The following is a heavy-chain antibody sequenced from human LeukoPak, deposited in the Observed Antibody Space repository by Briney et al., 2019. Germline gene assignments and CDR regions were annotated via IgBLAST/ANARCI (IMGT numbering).Heavy chain of an antibody. CDR2: ISAYNGNT. CDR1: GGTFSSYA. Sequence: ASVKVSCKASGGTFSSYAISWVRQAPGQGLEWMGWISAYNGNTNYAQKLQGRVTMTTDTSTSTAYMELRSLRSDDTAVYYCARDREPDSYGWEGFDPWGQGTLVTVSS. V-gene: IGHV1-18*01. J-gene: IGHJ5*02. D-gene: IGHD5-18*01. CDR3: ARDREPDSYGWEGFDP.